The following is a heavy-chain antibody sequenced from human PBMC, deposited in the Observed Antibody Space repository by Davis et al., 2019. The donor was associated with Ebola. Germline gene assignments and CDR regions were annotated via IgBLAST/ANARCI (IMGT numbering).Heavy chain of an antibody. CDR3: AHSRRAARSFDY. CDR1: GSSLSTIGVG. J-gene: IGHJ4*02. CDR2: IYWDDDK. Sequence: SGSTLVILTHTLTLPCTFSGSSLSTIGVGVGWIRQPPGKALEWLALIYWDDDKRYSPSLKSRLTITKDTSKNQVVLTMTNMDPVDTATYYCAHSRRAARSFDYWGQGTLITVSS. V-gene: IGHV2-5*02. D-gene: IGHD6-6*01.